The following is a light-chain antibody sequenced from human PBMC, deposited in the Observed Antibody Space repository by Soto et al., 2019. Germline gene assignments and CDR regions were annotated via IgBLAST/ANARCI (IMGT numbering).Light chain of an antibody. CDR2: DAS. CDR3: QQYNNYWT. V-gene: IGKV1-5*01. J-gene: IGKJ1*01. CDR1: QSISSW. Sequence: DIQMNQSPSTLSASVGDRVTITCRASQSISSWLAWYQQKPGKAPKLLIYDASSLESGVPSRLSGSGSATEFTLTIRSLQPDDFATYYCQQYNNYWTFGQGTKVDIK.